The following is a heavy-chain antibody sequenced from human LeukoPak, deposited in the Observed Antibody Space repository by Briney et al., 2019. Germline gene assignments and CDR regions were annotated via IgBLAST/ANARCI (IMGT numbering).Heavy chain of an antibody. CDR2: ISYRGNT. D-gene: IGHD2-2*01. J-gene: IGHJ5*02. CDR3: ASLYCTRTSCKVDP. CDR1: GGSVSSDSYY. Sequence: SETLSLTCTVSGGSVSSDSYYWSWIRQPPGKGLEWIGYISYRGNTNYNPSLKSRVTISLDTSKNQFSLKLSSVTAADTAVYYCASLYCTRTSCKVDPWGQGTLVTASP. V-gene: IGHV4-61*01.